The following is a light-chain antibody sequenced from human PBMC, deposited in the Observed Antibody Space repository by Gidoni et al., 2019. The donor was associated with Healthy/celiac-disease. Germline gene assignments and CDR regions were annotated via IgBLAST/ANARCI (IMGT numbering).Light chain of an antibody. V-gene: IGLV3-1*01. CDR2: QDS. CDR1: KLGDKY. J-gene: IGLJ2*01. CDR3: QAWDSSIVV. Sequence: YELTQPPSVSVSPGQTASITCSGDKLGDKYACWYQQKPGQSPVLVIYQDSKRPSGIPERFSGSNSGNTATLTISGTQAMDEADYYCQAWDSSIVVFGGGTKLTVL.